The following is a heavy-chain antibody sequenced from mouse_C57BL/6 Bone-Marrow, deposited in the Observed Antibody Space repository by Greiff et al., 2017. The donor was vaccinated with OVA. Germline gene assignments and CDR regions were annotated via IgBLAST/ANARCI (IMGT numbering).Heavy chain of an antibody. CDR3: ARNYSSPAWFAY. V-gene: IGHV1-67*01. D-gene: IGHD2-5*01. Sequence: VQLQESGPELVRPGVSVKISCKGSGYTFTDYAMHWVKQSHAKSLEWIGVISTYYGAASYNQKFKDKATMTVDKSSSAAYMELARLTSEDSAVDYWARNYSSPAWFAYWGQGTLVTVSA. J-gene: IGHJ3*01. CDR1: GYTFTDYA. CDR2: ISTYYGAA.